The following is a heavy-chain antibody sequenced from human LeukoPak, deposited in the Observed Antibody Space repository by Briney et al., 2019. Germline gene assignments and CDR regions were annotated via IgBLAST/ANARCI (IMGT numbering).Heavy chain of an antibody. J-gene: IGHJ4*02. CDR3: ARHRVGVTRDFDY. CDR1: GGSISNYY. D-gene: IGHD1-26*01. Sequence: SETLFLTRTVSGGSISNYYWSWLRQSPGKGLEWVGYIYYSGSTNYNPSLKSRVTVSADTSENQFSLKLSSVTAADTAVYYCARHRVGVTRDFDYWGQGTLVTVSS. CDR2: IYYSGST. V-gene: IGHV4-59*08.